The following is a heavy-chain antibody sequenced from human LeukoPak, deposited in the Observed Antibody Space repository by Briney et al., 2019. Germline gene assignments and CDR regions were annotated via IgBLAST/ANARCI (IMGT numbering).Heavy chain of an antibody. CDR3: ARDLNYYYYGMDV. CDR2: IYSGGST. V-gene: IGHV3-53*01. CDR1: GFTFSSNY. J-gene: IGHJ6*02. Sequence: AGSLRLSCAASGFTFSSNYMSWVRQAPGKGLEWVSVIYSGGSTYYADSVKGRFTISTDNSKNTLYLQMNSLRAEDTAVYYCARDLNYYYYGMDVWGQGTTVTVSS.